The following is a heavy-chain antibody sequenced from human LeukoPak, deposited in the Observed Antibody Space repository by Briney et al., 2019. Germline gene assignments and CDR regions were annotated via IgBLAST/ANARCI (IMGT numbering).Heavy chain of an antibody. CDR3: ARGQWLISTFDY. V-gene: IGHV3-30-3*01. J-gene: IGHJ4*02. Sequence: GGSLRLSCAASGFTFNSYAMHWVRQAPGKGLEWVAVISYDGSNKYYADSVKGRFTISRDNSKNTLYLQVNSLRAEDTAVYYCARGQWLISTFDYWGQGTLVTVSS. D-gene: IGHD6-19*01. CDR1: GFTFNSYA. CDR2: ISYDGSNK.